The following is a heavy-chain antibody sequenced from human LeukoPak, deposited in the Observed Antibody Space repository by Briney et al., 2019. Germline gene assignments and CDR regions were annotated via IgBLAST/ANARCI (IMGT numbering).Heavy chain of an antibody. V-gene: IGHV3-23*01. CDR1: EFPFSIYA. D-gene: IGHD1-14*01. CDR3: ADYRKPQGLDY. CDR2: VDASGSDT. J-gene: IGHJ4*02. Sequence: GGSLRLSCEGSEFPFSIYAMAWVRQAPGQGLEWVSAVDASGSDTYYTDSVKGRFTISRDNSKNAVYLQMNSLRVEDTAVYYCADYRKPQGLDYWGQGTLVTVSS.